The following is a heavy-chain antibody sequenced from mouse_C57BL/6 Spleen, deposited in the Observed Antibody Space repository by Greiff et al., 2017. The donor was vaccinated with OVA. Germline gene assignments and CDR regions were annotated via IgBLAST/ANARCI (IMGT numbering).Heavy chain of an antibody. CDR3: ARADDYDPWFAY. CDR2: IDPKSGGT. J-gene: IGHJ3*01. D-gene: IGHD2-4*01. V-gene: IGHV1-72*01. Sequence: VQLQQPGAELVKPGASVKLSCKASGYTFTSYWMHWVKQRPGRGLEWIGRIDPKSGGTKYNEKFKSKATLTVDKPSSTAYMQLSSLTSEDSAVYYCARADDYDPWFAYWGQGTLVTVSA. CDR1: GYTFTSYW.